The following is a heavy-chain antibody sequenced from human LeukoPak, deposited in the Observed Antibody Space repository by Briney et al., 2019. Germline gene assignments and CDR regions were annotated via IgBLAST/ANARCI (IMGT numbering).Heavy chain of an antibody. D-gene: IGHD2-21*02. CDR3: AREAVTAIVKNDY. CDR2: ISSSGSTI. CDR1: GFTLSSYE. J-gene: IGHJ4*02. V-gene: IGHV3-48*03. Sequence: GGSLRLSCAASGFTLSSYEMNWVRQAPGKGLEWVSYISSSGSTIYYADSVKGRFTISRDNAKNSLYLQMNSLRAEDTAVYYCAREAVTAIVKNDYWGQGTLVTVSS.